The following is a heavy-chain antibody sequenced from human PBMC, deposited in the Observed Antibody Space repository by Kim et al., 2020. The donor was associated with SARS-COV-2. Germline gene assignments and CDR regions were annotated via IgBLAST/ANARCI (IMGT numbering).Heavy chain of an antibody. CDR2: IYYSGST. J-gene: IGHJ6*02. CDR3: AREYGSGSYYRLGMDV. Sequence: SETLSLTCTVSGGSISSGGYYWSWIRQHPGKGLEWIGYIYYSGSTYYNPSLKSRVTISVDTSKNQFSLKLSSVTAADTAVYYCAREYGSGSYYRLGMDVWGQGTTVTVSS. CDR1: GGSISSGGYY. D-gene: IGHD3-10*01. V-gene: IGHV4-31*03.